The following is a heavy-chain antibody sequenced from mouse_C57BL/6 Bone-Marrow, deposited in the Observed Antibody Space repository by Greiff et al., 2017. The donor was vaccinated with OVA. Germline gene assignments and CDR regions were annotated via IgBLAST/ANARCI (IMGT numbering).Heavy chain of an antibody. D-gene: IGHD2-2*01. V-gene: IGHV6-6*01. CDR2: IRNKANNHAT. J-gene: IGHJ1*03. Sequence: EVQLVESGGGLVQPGGSMKLSCAASGFTFSDAWMDWVRQSPEKGLEWVAEIRNKANNHATYYAESVKGRFTISRDDTKSSVYLQMNSLRAEDYGIYYCAVWLRRSPYWYFDVWGTGTTVTVSS. CDR3: AVWLRRSPYWYFDV. CDR1: GFTFSDAW.